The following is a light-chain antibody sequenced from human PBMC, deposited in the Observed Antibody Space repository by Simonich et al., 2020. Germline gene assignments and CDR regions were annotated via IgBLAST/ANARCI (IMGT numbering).Light chain of an antibody. Sequence: QSALTQPASVSGSPGQSITISCTGTSSDVGGYNYVSWYQQHPAKAPKLMIYEGSKRPSGVSNRFSGSKSGNTAALTISGLQAEDEADYYCCSYAGSSTLVFGGGTKLTVL. V-gene: IGLV2-23*01. J-gene: IGLJ2*01. CDR3: CSYAGSSTLV. CDR2: EGS. CDR1: SSDVGGYNY.